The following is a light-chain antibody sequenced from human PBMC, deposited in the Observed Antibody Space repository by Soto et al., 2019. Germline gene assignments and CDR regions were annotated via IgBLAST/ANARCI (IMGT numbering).Light chain of an antibody. J-gene: IGKJ5*01. CDR2: GVS. V-gene: IGKV3-20*01. CDR1: QSVSSSY. CDR3: QQYGSSPPIT. Sequence: EIVLTQSPATLSLPPGERATLSCGSSQSVSSSYLAWYQQKPGQAPRLLIYGVSSRATGIPDRFSGSGSGTDFTLTISRLEPEDFAVYYCQQYGSSPPITFGQGTRLEIK.